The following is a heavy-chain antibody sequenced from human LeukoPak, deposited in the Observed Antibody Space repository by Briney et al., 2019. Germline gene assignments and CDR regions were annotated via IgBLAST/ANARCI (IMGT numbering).Heavy chain of an antibody. D-gene: IGHD1-14*01. CDR3: AGMRITTPTVRTLDY. V-gene: IGHV4-59*01. CDR1: GGSLSSYY. J-gene: IGHJ4*02. Sequence: PSETLSLTCTVSGGSLSSYYWSWIRQPPGKGLEWIGFIYYTGSTNYNPSLKSRVTISVDTSKNQFSLKLSSVTAADTAVYYCAGMRITTPTVRTLDYWGQGTLVTVSS. CDR2: IYYTGST.